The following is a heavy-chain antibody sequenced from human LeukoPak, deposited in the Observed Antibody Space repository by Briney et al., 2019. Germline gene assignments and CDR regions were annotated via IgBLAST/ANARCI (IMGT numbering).Heavy chain of an antibody. CDR2: IYYSGST. J-gene: IGHJ4*02. D-gene: IGHD4-17*01. V-gene: IGHV4-39*01. CDR1: GGSISSSSYY. Sequence: PSETLSLTCTVSGGSISSSSYYWGWIRQPPGKGLEWIGSIYYSGSTYYNPSLKSRVTISVDTSMNQFSLKLSSVTAADTAVYYCARQTTVTTSPDFDYWGQGTLVTVSS. CDR3: ARQTTVTTSPDFDY.